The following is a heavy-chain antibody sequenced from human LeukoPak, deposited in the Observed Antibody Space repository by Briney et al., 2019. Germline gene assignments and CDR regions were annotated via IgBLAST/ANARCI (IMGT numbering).Heavy chain of an antibody. Sequence: GGSLRLSCAASGFTFSSYAMHWVRQAPGKGLEWVAVISYDGSSKYYADSVKGRFTISRDNSKNTLYLQMNSLRAEDTAVYYCARDFHTVTTTLPHAFDIWGQGTMVTVSS. CDR3: ARDFHTVTTTLPHAFDI. D-gene: IGHD4-17*01. CDR2: ISYDGSSK. J-gene: IGHJ3*02. V-gene: IGHV3-30-3*01. CDR1: GFTFSSYA.